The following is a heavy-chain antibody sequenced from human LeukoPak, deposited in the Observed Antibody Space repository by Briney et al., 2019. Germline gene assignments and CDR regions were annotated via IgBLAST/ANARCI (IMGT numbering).Heavy chain of an antibody. Sequence: PGGSLRLSCAASGFTFSSYGMHWVRQAPGKGREWVAVISHDGSNQYYADSVKGRFTISRDNSKNTLYLQMNSLRAEDTAVYYCARDPFGGWSYYFDYWGQGTLVTVSS. D-gene: IGHD3-3*01. CDR3: ARDPFGGWSYYFDY. CDR2: ISHDGSNQ. CDR1: GFTFSSYG. J-gene: IGHJ4*02. V-gene: IGHV3-30*19.